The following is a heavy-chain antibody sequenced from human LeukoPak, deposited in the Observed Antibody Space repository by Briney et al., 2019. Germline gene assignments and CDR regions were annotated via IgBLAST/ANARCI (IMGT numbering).Heavy chain of an antibody. Sequence: SQTLSLTCTVSGGSISSGGYYWSWIRQPPGKGLEWIGYIYYSGSTNYNPSLKSRVTISVDTSKNQFSLKLSSVTAADTAVYYCTRGAGWLIDYWGQGILVTVSS. D-gene: IGHD3-16*01. J-gene: IGHJ4*02. V-gene: IGHV4-61*08. CDR1: GGSISSGGYY. CDR3: TRGAGWLIDY. CDR2: IYYSGST.